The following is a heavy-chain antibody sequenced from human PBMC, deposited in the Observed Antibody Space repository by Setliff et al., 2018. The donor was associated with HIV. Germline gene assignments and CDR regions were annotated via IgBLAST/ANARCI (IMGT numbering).Heavy chain of an antibody. CDR1: GGSISSYY. Sequence: SETLSLTCTVSGGSISSYYWSWIRPPPGKGLEWIGEINHSGSTNYNPSLTSRVTISADTSKNQFSLKLSSVTAADTAVYYCGNQAVVPADMDYYYYIDVWGKGTTVTVSS. CDR3: GNQAVVPADMDYYYYIDV. V-gene: IGHV4-59*08. CDR2: INHSGST. D-gene: IGHD2-2*01. J-gene: IGHJ6*03.